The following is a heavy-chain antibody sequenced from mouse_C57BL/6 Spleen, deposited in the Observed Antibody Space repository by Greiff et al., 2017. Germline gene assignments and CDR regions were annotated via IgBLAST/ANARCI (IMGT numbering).Heavy chain of an antibody. CDR3: ARRGYGSSLWFAY. CDR1: GYTFTDYY. D-gene: IGHD1-1*01. J-gene: IGHJ3*01. CDR2: INPNNGGT. V-gene: IGHV1-26*01. Sequence: VQLQQSGPELVKPGASVKISCKASGYTFTDYYMNWVKQSHGKSLEWIGDINPNNGGTSYNQKFKGKATLTVDKSSSTAYMELRSLTSEDSAVYYCARRGYGSSLWFAYWGQGTLVTVSA.